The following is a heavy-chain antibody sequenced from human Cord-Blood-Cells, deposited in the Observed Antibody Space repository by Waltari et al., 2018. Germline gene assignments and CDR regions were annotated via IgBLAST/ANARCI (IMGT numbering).Heavy chain of an antibody. D-gene: IGHD2-2*01. J-gene: IGHJ6*02. CDR3: ARAQVVVVPAAIFHYYYGMDV. Sequence: QVQLVQSGAEVKKPGSSVKVSCTASGGPFSTYAISWLRQPPRQGLEWMGGIIPIFGTANYAQKFQGRVTITADESTSTAYMELSSLRSEDTAVYYCARAQVVVVPAAIFHYYYGMDVWGQGTTVTVSS. CDR2: IIPIFGTA. CDR1: GGPFSTYA. V-gene: IGHV1-69*12.